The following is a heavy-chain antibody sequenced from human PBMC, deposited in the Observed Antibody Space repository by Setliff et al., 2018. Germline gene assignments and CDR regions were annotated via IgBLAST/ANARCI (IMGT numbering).Heavy chain of an antibody. V-gene: IGHV4-34*01. CDR2: INHSGST. CDR1: GGSFSDYY. D-gene: IGHD3-3*01. CDR3: ARVTGFLYMDV. J-gene: IGHJ6*03. Sequence: PSETLSLTCGASGGSFSDYYWTWIRQTPGKGLEWIGEINHSGSTKCNPSLKSRVTISVDTPKNQFSLELTSVPAADTAVYCCARVTGFLYMDVWGKGTTVTVSS.